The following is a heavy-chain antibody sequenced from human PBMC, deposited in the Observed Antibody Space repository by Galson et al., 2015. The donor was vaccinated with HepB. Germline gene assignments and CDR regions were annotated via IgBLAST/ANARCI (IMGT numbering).Heavy chain of an antibody. CDR1: GYNFNKFW. J-gene: IGHJ5*02. V-gene: IGHV5-51*01. D-gene: IGHD6-25*01. CDR3: ARQRTRNASGPLGWFDP. CDR2: IYPGDSDT. Sequence: QSGAEVKQPGESLRISCKGSGYNFNKFWIVWVRQMPGKGLEWMGIIYPGDSDTKYSPSFQGQVTISVDASISTVYLQWNDLKPSDTATYYCARQRTRNASGPLGWFDPWGQGTLVTVSP.